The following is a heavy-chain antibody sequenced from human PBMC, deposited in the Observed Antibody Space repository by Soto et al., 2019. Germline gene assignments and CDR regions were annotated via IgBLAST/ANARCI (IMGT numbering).Heavy chain of an antibody. V-gene: IGHV3-11*01. CDR3: ARGLATVYYYDF. D-gene: IGHD5-12*01. CDR1: GFTFSDYY. CDR2: ISTRGRTI. Sequence: GGSLRLSCAASGFTFSDYYMSWIRQAPGKGLEWVSYISTRGRTIYYADSVKGRFTISRDNAKNSLYLQMNSLRAEDTAIYYCARGLATVYYYDFWGQGTLVTVSS. J-gene: IGHJ4*02.